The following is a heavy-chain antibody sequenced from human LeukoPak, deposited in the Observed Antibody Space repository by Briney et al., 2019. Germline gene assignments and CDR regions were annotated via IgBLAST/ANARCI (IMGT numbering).Heavy chain of an antibody. V-gene: IGHV4-39*07. CDR1: GGSISSGVYY. D-gene: IGHD2-2*01. Sequence: SETLSLTCTVSGGSISSGVYYWAWIRQPPGKGLEWVGTIYYSGGTYNNPSLKSRVTISVDTSKNQFSLKLSSVTAADTAVYYCARGLGVVPAAYRAAYYYYGMDVWGQGTTVTVSS. CDR3: ARGLGVVPAAYRAAYYYYGMDV. CDR2: IYYSGGT. J-gene: IGHJ6*02.